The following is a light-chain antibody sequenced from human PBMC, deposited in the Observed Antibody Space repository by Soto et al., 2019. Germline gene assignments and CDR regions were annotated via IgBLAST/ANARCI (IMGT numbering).Light chain of an antibody. CDR2: AVS. V-gene: IGLV2-14*03. J-gene: IGLJ3*02. CDR1: NSDIGAFDY. CDR3: TSYTASDTVV. Sequence: QSALTQPASVSGSPGQSITLSCTGTNSDIGAFDYVAWYQQHPGRAPTLMIFAVSNRPSGVSNRFSGSKSGNTASLTISGLQAEDEADYYCTSYTASDTVVFGGGTKLTVL.